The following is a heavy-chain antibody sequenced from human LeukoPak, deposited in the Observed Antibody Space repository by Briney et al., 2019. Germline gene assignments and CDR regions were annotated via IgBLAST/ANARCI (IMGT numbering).Heavy chain of an antibody. V-gene: IGHV3-23*01. CDR3: AKSGTYYYDSSGYP. CDR1: GGSFSGYY. D-gene: IGHD3-22*01. Sequence: ETLSLTCAVYGGSFSGYYWSWVRQAPGKGLEWVSAISGSGGSTYYADSVKGRFTISRDNSKNTLYLEMNSLRAEDTAVYYCAKSGTYYYDSSGYPWGQGTLVTVSS. CDR2: ISGSGGST. J-gene: IGHJ4*02.